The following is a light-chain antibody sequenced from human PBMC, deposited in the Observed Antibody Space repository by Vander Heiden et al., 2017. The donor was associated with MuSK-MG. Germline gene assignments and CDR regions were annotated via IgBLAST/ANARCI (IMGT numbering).Light chain of an antibody. CDR1: SSDVGGYNY. Sequence: QSALTQPASVSGSPGQSITLSCTGTSSDVGGYNYLSWNQQHPGKAPKLMIYDVSNRPSGVSNRFSGSKSGNTASLTISGLQAEDEADYYCSSYTSTEGVFGGGTKLTVL. V-gene: IGLV2-14*01. CDR2: DVS. J-gene: IGLJ2*01. CDR3: SSYTSTEGV.